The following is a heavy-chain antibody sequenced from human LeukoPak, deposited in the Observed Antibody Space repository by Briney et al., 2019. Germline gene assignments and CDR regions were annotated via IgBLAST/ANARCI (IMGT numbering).Heavy chain of an antibody. V-gene: IGHV4-4*09. CDR3: ARGYYYDSSGYPGAFDI. J-gene: IGHJ3*02. D-gene: IGHD3-22*01. CDR2: IYTSGST. Sequence: SETLSRTCTVSGGSISSYYWSWIRQPPGKGLEWIGYIYTSGSTNYNPSLKSRVTISVDTSKNQFSLKLSSVTAADTAVYYCARGYYYDSSGYPGAFDIWGQGTMVTVSS. CDR1: GGSISSYY.